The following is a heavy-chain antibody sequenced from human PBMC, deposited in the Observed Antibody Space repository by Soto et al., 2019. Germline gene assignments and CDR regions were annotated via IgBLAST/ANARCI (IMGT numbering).Heavy chain of an antibody. CDR3: ARMVLGRNTIFGVVIYDY. D-gene: IGHD3-3*01. J-gene: IGHJ4*02. CDR2: IDWDDDK. CDR1: GFSLSTSGMC. V-gene: IGHV2-70*11. Sequence: SGPTLVNPTQTLTLTCTFSGFSLSTSGMCVSWIRQPPGKALEWLARIDWDDDKYYSTSLKTRLTISKDTSKNQVVLTMTNMDPVDTATFYFARMVLGRNTIFGVVIYDYWGQGTLVTVSS.